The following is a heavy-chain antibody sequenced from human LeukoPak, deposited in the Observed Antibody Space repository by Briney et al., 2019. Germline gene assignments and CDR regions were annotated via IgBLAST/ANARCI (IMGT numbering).Heavy chain of an antibody. J-gene: IGHJ4*02. CDR2: INHSGST. CDR1: GGSISSSSYY. D-gene: IGHD3-22*01. CDR3: ARGAPRYYYDSSGYYWVY. Sequence: ASETLSLTCTVSGGSISSSSYYWGWIRQPPGKGLEWIGEINHSGSTNYNPSLKSRVTISVDTSKNQFSLKLSSVTAADTAVYYCARGAPRYYYDSSGYYWVYWGQGTLVTVSS. V-gene: IGHV4-39*07.